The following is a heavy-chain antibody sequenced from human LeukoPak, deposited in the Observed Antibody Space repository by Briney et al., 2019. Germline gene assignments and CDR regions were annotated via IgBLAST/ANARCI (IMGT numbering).Heavy chain of an antibody. J-gene: IGHJ6*03. CDR2: ITSSNNYI. CDR1: GFTFSSYS. Sequence: GGSLRLSCAASGFTFSSYSMNWVRQAPGKGLEWVSSITSSNNYIYYADSVKGRFTISRDNAKNSLYLQMNSLRAEDMALYYCAKDIKAVTGGYYYYMDVWGKGTTVTVSS. D-gene: IGHD2-15*01. V-gene: IGHV3-21*04. CDR3: AKDIKAVTGGYYYYMDV.